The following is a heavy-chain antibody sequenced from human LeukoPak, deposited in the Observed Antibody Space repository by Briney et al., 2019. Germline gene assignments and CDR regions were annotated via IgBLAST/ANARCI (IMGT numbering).Heavy chain of an antibody. CDR2: ISGSGGST. J-gene: IGHJ6*02. CDR1: GFTFSSYA. CDR3: AKGGGSGSYRSWYYGMDV. Sequence: GGSLRLSCAASGFTFSSYAMSWVRQALGKGLEWVSAISGSGGSTYYADSVKGRFTISRDNFKNTLYLQMNSLRAEDTAVYYCAKGGGSGSYRSWYYGMDVWGQGTTVTVSS. D-gene: IGHD3-10*01. V-gene: IGHV3-23*01.